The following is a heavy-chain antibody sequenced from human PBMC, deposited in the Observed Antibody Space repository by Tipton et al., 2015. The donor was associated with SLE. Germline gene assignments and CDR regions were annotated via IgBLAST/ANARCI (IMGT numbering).Heavy chain of an antibody. V-gene: IGHV4-59*01. D-gene: IGHD1-26*01. J-gene: IGHJ4*02. CDR2: IYYSGST. CDR1: GGSISSYY. CDR3: ARGDSGSYWIFDY. Sequence: TLSLTCTVSGGSISSYYWSWIRQPPGKGLEWIGYIYYSGSTNYNPSLKSRVTISVDTPKNQFSLKLSSVTAADTAVYYCARGDSGSYWIFDYWGQGTLVTVSS.